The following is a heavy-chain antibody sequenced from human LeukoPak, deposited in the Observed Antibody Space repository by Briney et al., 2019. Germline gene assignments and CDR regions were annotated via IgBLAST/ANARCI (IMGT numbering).Heavy chain of an antibody. CDR1: GGSFSGYY. CDR3: ARERITFGGVIVYLDY. D-gene: IGHD3-16*02. V-gene: IGHV4-34*01. Sequence: PSETLSLTCAVYGGSFSGYYRSWIRQPPGKGLEWIGEINHSGSTNYNPSLKSRVTISVDTSKNQFSLKLSSVTAADTAVYYCARERITFGGVIVYLDYWGQGTLVTVSS. J-gene: IGHJ4*02. CDR2: INHSGST.